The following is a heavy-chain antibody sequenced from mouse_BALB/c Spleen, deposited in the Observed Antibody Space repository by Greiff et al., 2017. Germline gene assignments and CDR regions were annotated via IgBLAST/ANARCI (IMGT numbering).Heavy chain of an antibody. CDR1: GFSLTSYG. CDR2: IWSGGST. CDR3: ASQNWDFYAMDY. D-gene: IGHD4-1*01. J-gene: IGHJ4*01. V-gene: IGHV2-2*02. Sequence: VKLQESGPGLVQPSQSLSITCTVSGFSLTSYGVHWVRQSPGKGLEWLGVIWSGGSTDYNAAFISRLSISKDNSKSQVFFKMNSLQANDTAIYYCASQNWDFYAMDYWGQGTSVTVSS.